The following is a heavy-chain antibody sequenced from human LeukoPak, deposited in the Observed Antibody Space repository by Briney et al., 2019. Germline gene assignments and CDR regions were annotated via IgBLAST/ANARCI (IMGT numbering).Heavy chain of an antibody. CDR2: IKQDGSEK. CDR1: GFTFSSYG. J-gene: IGHJ5*02. CDR3: ARDFGSGWYNWFDP. V-gene: IGHV3-7*01. Sequence: GGSLRLSCAASGFTFSSYGMSWVRQAPGKGLEWVANIKQDGSEKYYVDSVKGRFTISRDNAKNSLYLQMNSLRAEDTAVYYCARDFGSGWYNWFDPWGQGTLVTVSS. D-gene: IGHD6-19*01.